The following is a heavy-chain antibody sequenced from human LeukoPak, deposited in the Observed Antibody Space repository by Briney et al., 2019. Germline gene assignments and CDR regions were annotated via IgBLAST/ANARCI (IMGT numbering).Heavy chain of an antibody. CDR1: GFTFSNYW. J-gene: IGHJ4*02. V-gene: IGHV3-7*01. CDR3: ARDGSVTYHTAFDF. D-gene: IGHD6-19*01. CDR2: INEDGSEK. Sequence: GGSLRLSCSVSGFTFSNYWMTWVRQAPGGGLECLAIINEDGSEKHHVDSVKGRFTISRDNAKNSLFLEMNNLRDDDTAVYYCARDGSVTYHTAFDFWGQGTLVSVS.